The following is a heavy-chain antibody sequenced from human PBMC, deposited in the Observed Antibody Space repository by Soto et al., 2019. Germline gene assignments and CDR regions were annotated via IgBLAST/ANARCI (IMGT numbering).Heavy chain of an antibody. CDR3: ARDPMITFGGVIYTGYFDL. Sequence: SETLSLTCTVSGGSISSYYWSWIRQPPGKGLEWIGYIYYSGSTNYNPSLKSRVTISVDTSKNQFSLKLSSVTAADTAVYYCARDPMITFGGVIYTGYFDLWGRGTLVTVSS. CDR1: GGSISSYY. CDR2: IYYSGST. J-gene: IGHJ2*01. D-gene: IGHD3-16*02. V-gene: IGHV4-59*01.